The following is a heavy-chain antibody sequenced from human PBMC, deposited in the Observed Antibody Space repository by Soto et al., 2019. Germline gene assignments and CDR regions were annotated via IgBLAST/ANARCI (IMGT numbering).Heavy chain of an antibody. CDR1: GFNFSSDV. CDR2: IFGSGITT. V-gene: IGHV3-23*01. Sequence: GGSLRLSCAASGFNFSSDVMNWVRQTPGKGLEWVASIFGSGITTYYADSVEGRSTISRDNSKSTLHLQLNSLRAEDTALYYCAKSQSGSFFAAFDLWGQGSLVT. CDR3: AKSQSGSFFAAFDL. J-gene: IGHJ3*01. D-gene: IGHD1-26*01.